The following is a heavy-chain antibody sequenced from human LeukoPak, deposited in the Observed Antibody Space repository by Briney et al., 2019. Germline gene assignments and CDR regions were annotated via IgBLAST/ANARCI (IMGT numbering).Heavy chain of an antibody. Sequence: GGSLRLSCAASGLTFSNAWMSWVRQAPGKGLEWVGRNKSKTDGGTTNYAAPVKGRFTISRDDSKNTLYLQMNSLRVEDTAVYYCAKPPPDRSSWLFDTWGQGALVTVSS. CDR1: GLTFSNAW. D-gene: IGHD6-13*01. CDR3: AKPPPDRSSWLFDT. V-gene: IGHV3-15*01. CDR2: NKSKTDGGTT. J-gene: IGHJ4*02.